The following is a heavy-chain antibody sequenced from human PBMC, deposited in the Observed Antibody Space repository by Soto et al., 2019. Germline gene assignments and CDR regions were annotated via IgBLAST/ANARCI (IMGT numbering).Heavy chain of an antibody. D-gene: IGHD4-4*01. CDR3: ARGYLTTVTTYYYYGMDV. CDR1: GGSFSGYY. CDR2: INHSGST. Sequence: SETLSLTCAVYGGSFSGYYWSWIRQPPGKGLEWIGEINHSGSTNYNPSLKSRVTISVDTSKNQFSLKLSSVTAADTAVYYCARGYLTTVTTYYYYGMDVWGQGTTVTVS. V-gene: IGHV4-34*01. J-gene: IGHJ6*02.